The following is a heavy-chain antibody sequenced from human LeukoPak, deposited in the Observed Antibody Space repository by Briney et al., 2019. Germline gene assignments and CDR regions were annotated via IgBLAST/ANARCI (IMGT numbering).Heavy chain of an antibody. CDR2: IYYSGST. CDR1: GGSISSYY. CDR3: ARGNYDYVWGSYRFDY. J-gene: IGHJ4*02. Sequence: SETLSLTCTVSGGSISSYYWSWIRQPPGKGLEWIGYIYYSGSTNYNPSLKSRVTISVDRSKNQFSLKLSSVTAADTAVYYCARGNYDYVWGSYRFDYRGQGTLVTVSS. V-gene: IGHV4-59*12. D-gene: IGHD3-16*02.